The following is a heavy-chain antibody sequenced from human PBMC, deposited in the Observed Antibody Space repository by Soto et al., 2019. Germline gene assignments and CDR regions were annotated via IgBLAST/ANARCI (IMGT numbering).Heavy chain of an antibody. D-gene: IGHD6-19*01. CDR1: GFTFGNYA. V-gene: IGHV3-30*09. Sequence: GGSLRLSCAASGFTFGNYAMHWVRQAPGKGLEWVAVISYDGSNKYYADSVKGRFAISRNNSKNTLYLQMHSLRAEDTAVFYCARGPREGPYSSGLYWVPFDYWGQGTLVTVSS. J-gene: IGHJ4*02. CDR3: ARGPREGPYSSGLYWVPFDY. CDR2: ISYDGSNK.